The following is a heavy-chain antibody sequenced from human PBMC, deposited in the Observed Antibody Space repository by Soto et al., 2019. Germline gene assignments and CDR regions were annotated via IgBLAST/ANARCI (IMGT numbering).Heavy chain of an antibody. Sequence: QVQLVQSGAEVKKPGSSVKVSCKASGGTFGSYAISWVRQAPGQGLEWMGGLIPIPGTANYAQKFQGRVTIAADESTGTAYMELSSLSSEDTAVYYCARSQGSSTSLEIYYYYYYGMDVWGHGATVTVSS. J-gene: IGHJ6*02. CDR1: GGTFGSYA. D-gene: IGHD2-2*01. V-gene: IGHV1-69*01. CDR3: ARSQGSSTSLEIYYYYYYGMDV. CDR2: LIPIPGTA.